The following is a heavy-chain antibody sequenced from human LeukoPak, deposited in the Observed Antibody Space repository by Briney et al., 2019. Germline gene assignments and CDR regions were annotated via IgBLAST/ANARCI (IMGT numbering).Heavy chain of an antibody. J-gene: IGHJ3*02. D-gene: IGHD3-10*01. CDR2: IRHDGSNK. CDR1: GFTFSSYG. V-gene: IGHV3-30*02. CDR3: AKLEIQWFGELTKDDAFDI. Sequence: GSLRLSCAASGFTFSSYGIHWVRQAPGKGLEWVAFIRHDGSNKYYAHSLNGLFTISSDNSKNTLYLQMNSLRAEDTAVYYCAKLEIQWFGELTKDDAFDIWGQGTMVTVSS.